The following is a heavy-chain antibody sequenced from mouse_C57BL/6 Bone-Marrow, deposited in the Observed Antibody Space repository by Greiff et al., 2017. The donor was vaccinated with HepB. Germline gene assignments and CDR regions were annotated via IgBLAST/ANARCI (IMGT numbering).Heavy chain of an antibody. CDR3: ARSITTVVPHFAMDY. J-gene: IGHJ4*01. CDR2: INPSSGYT. D-gene: IGHD1-1*01. CDR1: GYTFTSYW. V-gene: IGHV1-7*01. Sequence: QVQLQQSGAELAKPGASVKLSCKASGYTFTSYWMHWVKQRPGQGLEWIGYINPSSGYTKYNQKFKDKSTLTADKSSSTAYMQLSSLTYEDSAFYYLARSITTVVPHFAMDYWGQGPSVTVSS.